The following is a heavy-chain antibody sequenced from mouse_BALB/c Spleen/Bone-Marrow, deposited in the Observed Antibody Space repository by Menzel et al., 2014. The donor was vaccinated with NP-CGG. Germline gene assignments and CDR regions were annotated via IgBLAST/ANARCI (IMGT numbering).Heavy chain of an antibody. CDR2: IRNKAIGYTT. CDR1: GFTFSDYY. Sequence: DVKLVESGGGLVQPGGSLRLSCATSGFTFSDYYMSWVRPPPGKALEWLGFIRNKAIGYTTEYSASVRGRFTISRDNSQSILYLQMNTLRAEDSATYYCARDMGLLRFDYWGQGTTLTVSS. V-gene: IGHV7-3*02. D-gene: IGHD1-1*01. J-gene: IGHJ2*01. CDR3: ARDMGLLRFDY.